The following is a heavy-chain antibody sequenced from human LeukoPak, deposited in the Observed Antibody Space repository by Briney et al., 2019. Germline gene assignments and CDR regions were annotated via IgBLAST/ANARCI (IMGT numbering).Heavy chain of an antibody. V-gene: IGHV7-4-1*02. Sequence: GASVKVSCKASGYTFTSYAMNWVRQAPGQGLEWMGWINTNTGNPTYAQGFTGRFVFSLDTSVSTAYLQISSLRAEDTAVYYCARDRIEWFGELLMVDYWGQGTLVTVSS. D-gene: IGHD3-10*01. CDR3: ARDRIEWFGELLMVDY. CDR1: GYTFTSYA. J-gene: IGHJ4*02. CDR2: INTNTGNP.